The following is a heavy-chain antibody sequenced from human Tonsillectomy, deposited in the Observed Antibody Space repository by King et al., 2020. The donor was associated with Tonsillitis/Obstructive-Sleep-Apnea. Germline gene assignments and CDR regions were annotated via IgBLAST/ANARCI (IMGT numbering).Heavy chain of an antibody. CDR2: IIPILGIA. J-gene: IGHJ3*02. CDR1: GGTFSSYA. D-gene: IGHD2-2*01. V-gene: IGHV1-69*10. Sequence: QLVQSGAEVKKPGSSVKVSCKASGGTFSSYAISWVRQAPGQGLEWMGGIIPILGIANYAQKFQGRVTITADKSTSTAYMELSSLRSEDTAVYYCARVGYCSSTSCYFVDAFDIWGQGTMVTVSS. CDR3: ARVGYCSSTSCYFVDAFDI.